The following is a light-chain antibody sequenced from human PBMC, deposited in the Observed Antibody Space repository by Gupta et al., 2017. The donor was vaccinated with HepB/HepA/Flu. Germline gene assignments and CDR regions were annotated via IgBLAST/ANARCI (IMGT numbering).Light chain of an antibody. CDR1: QSVSSS. J-gene: IGKJ1*01. CDR3: QQRINWPWT. CDR2: GAS. Sequence: EIVLTQSPATLSLSPGERATLSCRATQSVSSSLAWYQHKRGQAPRLVISGASNRATGIPARFSGSGSGTDFTLTISSLEPEDFAVYYCQQRINWPWTFGQGTKVEIK. V-gene: IGKV3-11*01.